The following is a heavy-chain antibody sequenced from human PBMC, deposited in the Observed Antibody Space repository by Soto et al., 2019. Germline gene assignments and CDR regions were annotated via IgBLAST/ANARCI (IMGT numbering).Heavy chain of an antibody. CDR3: AREVGHGWFDP. CDR2: IYSGGST. CDR1: GFTVSSNY. Sequence: EVQLVESGGGLVQPGGSLRLSCAASGFTVSSNYMSWVRQAPGKGLEWVSVIYSGGSTYYADSVKGRFTISRHNSKNTRYLHMNSLRAEDTAVHYCAREVGHGWFDPWGQGTLVTVSS. J-gene: IGHJ5*02. V-gene: IGHV3-53*04.